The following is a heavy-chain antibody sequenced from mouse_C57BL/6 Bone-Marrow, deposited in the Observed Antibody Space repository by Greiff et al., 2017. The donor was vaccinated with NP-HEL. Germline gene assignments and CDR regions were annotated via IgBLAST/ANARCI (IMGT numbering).Heavy chain of an antibody. J-gene: IGHJ2*01. V-gene: IGHV5-6*01. Sequence: EVKVVESGGDLVKPGGSLKLSCAASGFTFSSYGMSWVRQTPDKRLEWVAHIIRLGLYPYYPDSVNGRFTISRDNAKNTLYLQMSSLKSEDTAMYYCARHRTYYGSSPYYFDYWGQGTTLTVSS. CDR3: ARHRTYYGSSPYYFDY. CDR1: GFTFSSYG. CDR2: IIRLGLYP. D-gene: IGHD1-1*01.